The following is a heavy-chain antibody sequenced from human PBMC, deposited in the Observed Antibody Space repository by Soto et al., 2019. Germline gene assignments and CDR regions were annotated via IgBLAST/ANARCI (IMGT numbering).Heavy chain of an antibody. D-gene: IGHD3-10*01. J-gene: IGHJ4*02. CDR3: ARQSPMVRGVIEPGIDY. CDR1: GGSISSSSYC. CDR2: IYYSGST. V-gene: IGHV4-39*01. Sequence: SETLSLTCTVSGGSISSSSYCWGWIRQPPGKGLEWIGSIYYSGSTYYNPSLKSRVTISVDTSKNQFSLKLSSVTAADTAVYYCARQSPMVRGVIEPGIDYWGQGTLVTVSS.